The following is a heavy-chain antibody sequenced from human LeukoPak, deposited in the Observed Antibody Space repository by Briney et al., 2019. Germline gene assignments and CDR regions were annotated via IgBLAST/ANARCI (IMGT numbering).Heavy chain of an antibody. CDR3: TTDPYGDSYYYYYMDV. CDR1: GFTFSNAW. Sequence: GGSLRLSCAASGFTFSNAWKSWVRQAPGKGLEWVGRIKSKTDGGTTDYAAPVKGRFTISRDDSKNTLYLQMNSLKTEDTAVYYCTTDPYGDSYYYYYMDVWGKGTTVTVSS. J-gene: IGHJ6*03. CDR2: IKSKTDGGTT. D-gene: IGHD4-17*01. V-gene: IGHV3-15*01.